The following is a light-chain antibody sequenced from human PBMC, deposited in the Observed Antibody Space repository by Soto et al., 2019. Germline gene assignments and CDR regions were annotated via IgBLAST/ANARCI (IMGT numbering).Light chain of an antibody. V-gene: IGLV4-69*01. CDR1: SGHSSYA. CDR3: QTWDTGARVV. Sequence: QPVLTQSPSASASLGASVKLTCTLSSGHSSYAIAWHQQQPEKGPRYLMKLSSDGSHSKGDGIPDRFSGSGSGAERYLTNSCLQSEDEADYYCQTWDTGARVVFGGGTKLTVL. J-gene: IGLJ2*01. CDR2: LSSDGSH.